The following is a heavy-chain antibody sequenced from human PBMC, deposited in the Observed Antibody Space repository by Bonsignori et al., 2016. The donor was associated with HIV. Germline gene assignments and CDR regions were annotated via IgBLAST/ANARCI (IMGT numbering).Heavy chain of an antibody. Sequence: SETLSLTCTVSGGSISSSSYYWGWIRQPPGKGLEWIGSIYYSGSTYYNPSLKSRVTISVDTSKNQFSLKLSSVTAADTAVYYCARALNYYDSSGYYGGSAFDIWGQGTMVTVSS. CDR3: ARALNYYDSSGYYGGSAFDI. CDR1: GGSISSSSYY. D-gene: IGHD3-22*01. J-gene: IGHJ3*02. CDR2: IYYSGST. V-gene: IGHV4-39*07.